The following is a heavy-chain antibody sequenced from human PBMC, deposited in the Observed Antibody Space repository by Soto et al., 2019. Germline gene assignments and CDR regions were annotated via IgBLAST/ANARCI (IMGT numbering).Heavy chain of an antibody. D-gene: IGHD1-1*01. V-gene: IGHV1-18*01. J-gene: IGHJ5*02. CDR3: ARDEAYKWNDGGWFDP. CDR1: GYTFTSYG. CDR2: ISAYNGNT. Sequence: QVQLVQSGAEVKKPGASVKVSCKASGYTFTSYGISWVRQASGQGLEWMGWISAYNGNTKYAQKLHGRVTMTTDTSTSTAYMELRSPRSDDTAVYYCARDEAYKWNDGGWFDPWGQGTMVTVSS.